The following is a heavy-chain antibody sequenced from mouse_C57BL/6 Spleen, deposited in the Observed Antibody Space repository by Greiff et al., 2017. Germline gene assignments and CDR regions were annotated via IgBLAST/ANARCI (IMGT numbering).Heavy chain of an antibody. D-gene: IGHD1-1*01. V-gene: IGHV1-59*01. CDR3: ARFSITTVVAHSYFDY. CDR2: IDPSDSYT. J-gene: IGHJ2*01. CDR1: GYTFTSYW. Sequence: QVQLQQPGAELVRPGTSVKLSCKASGYTFTSYWMHWVKQRPGQGLEWIGVIDPSDSYTNYNQKFKGKATLTVDTSSSTAYMQLSSLTSEDSAVYYCARFSITTVVAHSYFDYWGQGTTLTVSS.